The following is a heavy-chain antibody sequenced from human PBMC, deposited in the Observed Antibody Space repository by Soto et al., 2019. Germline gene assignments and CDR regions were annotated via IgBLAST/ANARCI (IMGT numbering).Heavy chain of an antibody. CDR1: GGSISSGGYY. J-gene: IGHJ6*02. Sequence: SETLSLTCTVSGGSISSGGYYWSWIRQHPGKGLEWIGYIYYSGSTYYNPSLKSRVTISVDTSKNQFSLKLSSVTAADTAVYYCARVVSEAAASHQFYYYYYGMDVWGQGTTVTVSS. D-gene: IGHD6-13*01. CDR3: ARVVSEAAASHQFYYYYYGMDV. V-gene: IGHV4-31*03. CDR2: IYYSGST.